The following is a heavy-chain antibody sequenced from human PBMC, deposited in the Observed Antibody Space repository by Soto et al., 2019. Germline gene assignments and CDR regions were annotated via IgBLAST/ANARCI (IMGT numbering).Heavy chain of an antibody. CDR3: ASDNSLGTTVTTSFDY. CDR1: GYTFTSYG. J-gene: IGHJ4*02. Sequence: ASVKVSCTASGYTFTSYGISWVRQAPGQGLEWMGWISAYNGNTNYAQKLQGRVTMTTDTSTSTAYMELRSLRSDDTAVYYCASDNSLGTTVTTSFDYWGQGTLVTVSS. CDR2: ISAYNGNT. D-gene: IGHD4-17*01. V-gene: IGHV1-18*01.